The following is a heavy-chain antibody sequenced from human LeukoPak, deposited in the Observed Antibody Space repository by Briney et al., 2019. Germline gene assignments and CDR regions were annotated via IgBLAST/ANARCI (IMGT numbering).Heavy chain of an antibody. CDR2: IYYSGST. D-gene: IGHD4-23*01. J-gene: IGHJ4*02. V-gene: IGHV4-59*01. CDR1: GGSISSYY. CDR3: ARAGYGSGGSDY. Sequence: SETLSLTCTVSGGSISSYYWSWFRQPPGKGLEWIGYIYYSGSTNYNPPLKSRVTISVDTSKIQFSLRLSSVTAADTAVYYCARAGYGSGGSDYWGQGTLVTVSS.